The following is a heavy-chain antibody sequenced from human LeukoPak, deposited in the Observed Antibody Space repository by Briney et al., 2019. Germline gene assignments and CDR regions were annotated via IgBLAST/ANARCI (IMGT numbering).Heavy chain of an antibody. CDR3: AGTRDGVDY. CDR2: IYYSGST. Sequence: KPSETLSLTCTVSGGSISSYYWSWIRQPPGKGLEWIGYIYYSGSTNYNPSLKNRVTISVDTSKNQFSLKLSSVTAADTAVYYCAGTRDGVDYWGQGTLVTVSS. V-gene: IGHV4-59*01. CDR1: GGSISSYY. J-gene: IGHJ4*02. D-gene: IGHD1-1*01.